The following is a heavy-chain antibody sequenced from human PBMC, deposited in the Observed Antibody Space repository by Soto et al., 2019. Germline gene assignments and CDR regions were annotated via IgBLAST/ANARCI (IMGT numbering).Heavy chain of an antibody. D-gene: IGHD6-13*01. CDR2: IDPNSGGT. J-gene: IGHJ4*02. CDR3: ARGSSSWYPNFDY. V-gene: IGHV1-2*04. CDR1: GYTFTGYY. Sequence: ASVKVSCKASGYTFTGYYMHWVRQAPGQGLEWMGWIDPNSGGTNYAQKFQGWVTMTRDTSISTAYMELSRLRSDDTAVYYCARGSSSWYPNFDYWGQGTLVTV.